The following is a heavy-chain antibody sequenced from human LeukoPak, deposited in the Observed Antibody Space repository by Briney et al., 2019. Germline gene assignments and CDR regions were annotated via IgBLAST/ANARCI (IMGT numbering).Heavy chain of an antibody. CDR2: INPSGGST. CDR1: GYTFTSYY. J-gene: IGHJ4*02. V-gene: IGHV1-46*01. Sequence: ASVKASCKASGYTFTSYYMHWVRQAPGQGLEWMGIINPSGGSTSYAQKFQGRVTMTRDTSTSTVYMELSSLRSEDTAVYDCARDAGEGYSSGWYYFDYWGQGTLVTGSS. D-gene: IGHD6-19*01. CDR3: ARDAGEGYSSGWYYFDY.